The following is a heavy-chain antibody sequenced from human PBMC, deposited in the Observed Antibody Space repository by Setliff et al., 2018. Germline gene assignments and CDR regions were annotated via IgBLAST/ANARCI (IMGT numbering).Heavy chain of an antibody. CDR2: INTKTATP. Sequence: ASVKVSCKTSGFRFTSFGFSWVRQAPGQGLEWMGWINTKTATPSYAQGFTGRFVFSLDTSASTAYLQISSLKAEDTALYYCARASRFGTIKYRGDYYMDVWGKGTTVTVSS. D-gene: IGHD3-10*01. J-gene: IGHJ6*03. CDR3: ARASRFGTIKYRGDYYMDV. V-gene: IGHV7-4-1*02. CDR1: GFRFTSFG.